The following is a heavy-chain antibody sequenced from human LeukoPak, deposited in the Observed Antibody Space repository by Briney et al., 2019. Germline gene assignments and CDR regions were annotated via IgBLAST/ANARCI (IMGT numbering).Heavy chain of an antibody. CDR2: IYSGGTT. CDR1: GYTFTSYG. V-gene: IGHV3-66*01. D-gene: IGHD4-17*01. CDR3: ASKLTTGY. Sequence: GASVKVSCKASGYTFTSYGISWVRQAPGKGLEWVSVIYSGGTTNYADSVKGRFIVYRDNSKNTLYLQMNSLRAEDTAVYYCASKLTTGYWGQGTLVTVSS. J-gene: IGHJ4*02.